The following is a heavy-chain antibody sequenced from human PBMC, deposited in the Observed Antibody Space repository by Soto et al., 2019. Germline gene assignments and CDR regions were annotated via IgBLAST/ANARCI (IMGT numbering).Heavy chain of an antibody. J-gene: IGHJ6*02. D-gene: IGHD3-3*01. CDR2: ISSNGGST. CDR1: GFTFSSYA. CDR3: VRPPXKEDFWSGYYRYYGMDV. V-gene: IGHV3-64D*06. Sequence: PGGSLRLSCSASGFTFSSYAMHWVRQAPGKGLEYVSAISSNGGSTYYADSVKGRFTISRDNSKNTLYLQMSSLRAEDTAVYYCVRPPXKEDFWSGYYRYYGMDVWGQGTTVTVSS.